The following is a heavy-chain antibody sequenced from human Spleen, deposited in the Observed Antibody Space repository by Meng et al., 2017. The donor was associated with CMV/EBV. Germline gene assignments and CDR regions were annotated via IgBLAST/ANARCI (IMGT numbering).Heavy chain of an antibody. Sequence: FSFRNYGLHWVRQAPGKGLEWVERIWYDGGHEFYADSVKGRFSISRDNSQNTLSLQMDRLRVEDTALYYCAAIRGYCAGGTCYDLDSWGQGTLVTVSS. D-gene: IGHD2-15*01. CDR3: AAIRGYCAGGTCYDLDS. J-gene: IGHJ4*02. V-gene: IGHV3-33*01. CDR2: IWYDGGHE. CDR1: FSFRNYG.